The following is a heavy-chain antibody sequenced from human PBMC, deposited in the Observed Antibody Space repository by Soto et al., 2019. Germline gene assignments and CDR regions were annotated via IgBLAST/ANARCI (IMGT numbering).Heavy chain of an antibody. D-gene: IGHD2-2*01. Sequence: SETLSLTCAVYGGSFSGYYWTWIRQSPEKGLEWIGEVNHSGTTYYNPSLKTRVTISVHTPKNQFSLKMSSVTAADTAVYYCARGIGYCSSINCYSSRRLRFDSWGQGTLVTVS. J-gene: IGHJ4*01. CDR3: ARGIGYCSSINCYSSRRLRFDS. CDR1: GGSFSGYY. CDR2: VNHSGTT. V-gene: IGHV4-34*01.